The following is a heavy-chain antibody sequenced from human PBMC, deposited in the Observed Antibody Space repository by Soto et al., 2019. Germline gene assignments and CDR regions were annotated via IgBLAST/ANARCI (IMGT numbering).Heavy chain of an antibody. J-gene: IGHJ6*03. D-gene: IGHD6-6*01. V-gene: IGHV3-33*01. CDR2: IWYDGSNK. CDR3: ARGEEQLVATGSYYYMDV. CDR1: GFTFSSYG. Sequence: QVQLVESGGGVVQPGRSLRLSCAASGFTFSSYGMHWVRQAPGKGLEWVAVIWYDGSNKYYADSVKGRFTISRDNSKNMLYLQMNSLRAEDTAVYSCARGEEQLVATGSYYYMDVWGKGTTVTVSS.